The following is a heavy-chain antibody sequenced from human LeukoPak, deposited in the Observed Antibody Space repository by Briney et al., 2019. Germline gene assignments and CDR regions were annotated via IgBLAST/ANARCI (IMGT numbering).Heavy chain of an antibody. CDR3: ARGGAYSSSPFDY. J-gene: IGHJ4*02. CDR2: INSDGSST. CDR1: GFTFSSYW. Sequence: GGSLRLSCAASGFTFSSYWMHWVRQAPGKGLVWVSHINSDGSSTNYADSVKGRFTISRDNAKNTLYLQMNSLRAEDTAVYYCARGGAYSSSPFDYWGQGTLVTVSS. V-gene: IGHV3-74*01. D-gene: IGHD6-6*01.